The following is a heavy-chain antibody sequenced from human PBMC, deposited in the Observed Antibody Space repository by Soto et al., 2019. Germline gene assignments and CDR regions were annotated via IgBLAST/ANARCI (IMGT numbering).Heavy chain of an antibody. CDR3: AKDIPEHSGWYDRRPSYGMDV. D-gene: IGHD6-19*01. V-gene: IGHV3-30*18. J-gene: IGHJ6*02. CDR2: ISYDGSNK. Sequence: GGSLRLSCAASGFTFSSYGMHWVRQAPGKGLEWVAVISYDGSNKYYADSVKGRFTISRDNSKNTLYLQMNSLRAEDTAVYYCAKDIPEHSGWYDRRPSYGMDVWGQGTTVTVSS. CDR1: GFTFSSYG.